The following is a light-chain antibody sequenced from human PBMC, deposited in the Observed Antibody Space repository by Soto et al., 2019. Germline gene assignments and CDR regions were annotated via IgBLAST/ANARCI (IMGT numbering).Light chain of an antibody. CDR3: SSYTSSNSYV. V-gene: IGLV2-14*03. J-gene: IGLJ1*01. Sequence: QPGLNHPASVSGSPGQSMAISCTGSSSDVGGYKYVSWYQQHPGKAPKLMIYDVSNRPSGVSDRFSGSKSGNTASLTISGLQSEDEADYYCSSYTSSNSYVFGTGTKVTVL. CDR1: SSDVGGYKY. CDR2: DVS.